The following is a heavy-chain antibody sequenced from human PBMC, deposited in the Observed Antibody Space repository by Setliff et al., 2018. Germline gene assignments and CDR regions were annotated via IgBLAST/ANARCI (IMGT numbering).Heavy chain of an antibody. CDR3: ARDPLSTNRRRAFDI. J-gene: IGHJ3*02. D-gene: IGHD5-12*01. Sequence: SETLSLTCTVSGGSISSGGYYWSWIRQHPGKGLEWIGYIYYSGSTYYNPSLKSRVTISVDTSKNQFSLKLSSVTAADTAVYYCARDPLSTNRRRAFDIWGQGTMVTVSS. CDR1: GGSISSGGYY. CDR2: IYYSGST. V-gene: IGHV4-31*03.